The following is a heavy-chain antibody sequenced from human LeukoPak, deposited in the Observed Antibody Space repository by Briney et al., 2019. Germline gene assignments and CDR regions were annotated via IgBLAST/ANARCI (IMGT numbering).Heavy chain of an antibody. J-gene: IGHJ3*02. Sequence: GGSLRLSCAASVFTFSSFAMSWVRQAPGKGLEWVSAISDSGGSTYYAASVKGRFTISRDNSKNSLYLQMNSLRAEDTAVYYCARGGFGVVTHDAFDIWGQGTMVTVSS. CDR2: ISDSGGST. CDR1: VFTFSSFA. D-gene: IGHD3-3*01. CDR3: ARGGFGVVTHDAFDI. V-gene: IGHV3-23*01.